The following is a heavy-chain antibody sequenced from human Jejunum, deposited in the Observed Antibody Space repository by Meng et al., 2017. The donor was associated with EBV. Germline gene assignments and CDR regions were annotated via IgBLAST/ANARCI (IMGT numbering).Heavy chain of an antibody. D-gene: IGHD3-16*01. J-gene: IGHJ4*02. Sequence: EGQLVVLGRGLVQPGESLRLSCAASGFTFTNSHMTWVRQAPGKGLEWVGRIKRTTDGGTTDYAAPVKGRFTISRDDSKNTLYLQMNSLKTEDTAVYYCTDVGGDMIWGQGILVTVSS. V-gene: IGHV3-15*01. CDR2: IKRTTDGGTT. CDR1: GFTFTNSH. CDR3: TDVGGDMI.